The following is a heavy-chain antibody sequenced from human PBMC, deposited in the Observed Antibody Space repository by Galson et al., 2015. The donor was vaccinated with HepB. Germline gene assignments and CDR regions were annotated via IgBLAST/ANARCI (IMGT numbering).Heavy chain of an antibody. CDR2: IYYSGST. Sequence: SETLSLTCTVSGGSISSSSYYWGWLRQPPGKGLEWIGSIYYSGSTYYNPSLKSRVTISVDTSKNQFSLKLSSVTAADTAVYYCARSRDTYYDFWSGYYSFDYWGQGTLVTVSS. V-gene: IGHV4-39*07. J-gene: IGHJ4*02. CDR1: GGSISSSSYY. D-gene: IGHD3-3*01. CDR3: ARSRDTYYDFWSGYYSFDY.